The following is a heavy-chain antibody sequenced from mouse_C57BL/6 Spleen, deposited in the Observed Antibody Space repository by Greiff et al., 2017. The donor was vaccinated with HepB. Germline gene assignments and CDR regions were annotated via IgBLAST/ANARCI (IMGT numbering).Heavy chain of an antibody. Sequence: VHVKQSGAELVKPGASVKLSCTASGFNIKDYYMHWVKQRTEQGLEWIGRIDPEDGETKYAPKFQGKATITADTSSNTAYLQLSSLTSEDTAVYYCARASFTTVVPLDYWGQGTTLTVSS. J-gene: IGHJ2*01. CDR2: IDPEDGET. CDR1: GFNIKDYY. V-gene: IGHV14-2*01. CDR3: ARASFTTVVPLDY. D-gene: IGHD1-1*01.